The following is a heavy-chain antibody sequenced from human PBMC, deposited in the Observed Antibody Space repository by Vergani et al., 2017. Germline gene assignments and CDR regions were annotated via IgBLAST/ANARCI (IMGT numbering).Heavy chain of an antibody. Sequence: QVQVVQSGAEVKKSGASVKVSCKTSGYTFSNYYMHWVRQAPGQGLEWMGIINPSGGHTNYAQKFQGRVTMTRDTSTSTVYMELSSLRSEDTAIYYCARGDYGNLTTYRYWGQGTLVTVSA. CDR2: INPSGGHT. CDR3: ARGDYGNLTTYRY. D-gene: IGHD3-9*01. J-gene: IGHJ4*02. V-gene: IGHV1-46*03. CDR1: GYTFSNYY.